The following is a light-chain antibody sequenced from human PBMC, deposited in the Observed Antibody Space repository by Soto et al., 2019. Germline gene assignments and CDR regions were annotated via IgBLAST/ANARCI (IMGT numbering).Light chain of an antibody. CDR2: KAS. CDR1: QTISSW. Sequence: DIQMTRSPSTLSGSVGHRVTITYRASQTISSWLAWYQQKTGKAPNLLIYKASTLKSGVPSRFTGSGSGTEFTLTISSLQPDDFATYYCQHYNSYSEAFGQGTRWIS. V-gene: IGKV1-5*03. J-gene: IGKJ1*01. CDR3: QHYNSYSEA.